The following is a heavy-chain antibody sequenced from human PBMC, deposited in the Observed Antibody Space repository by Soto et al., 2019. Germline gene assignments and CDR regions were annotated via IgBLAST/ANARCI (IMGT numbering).Heavy chain of an antibody. V-gene: IGHV4-61*01. J-gene: IGHJ6*02. CDR1: GGSVSSGSYY. D-gene: IGHD2-2*01. Sequence: ETLSLTCTVSGGSVSSGSYYWSWIRQPPGKGLEWIGYIYYSGSTNYNPSLKSRVTISVDTSKNQFSLKLSSVTAADTAVYYCARDQGRYCSSTSCYYYYYGMDVWGQGTTVTVSS. CDR2: IYYSGST. CDR3: ARDQGRYCSSTSCYYYYYGMDV.